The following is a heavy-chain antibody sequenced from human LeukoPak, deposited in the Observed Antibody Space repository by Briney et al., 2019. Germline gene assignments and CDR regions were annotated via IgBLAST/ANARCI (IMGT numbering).Heavy chain of an antibody. J-gene: IGHJ5*02. D-gene: IGHD3-10*01. CDR3: ARASVTYYYGSGKGNWFDP. CDR1: GGSISSSSYY. V-gene: IGHV4-39*07. CDR2: IYYSGST. Sequence: SEALSLTCTVSGGSISSSSYYWGWLRQPPGKGLEWIGSIYYSGSTYYNPSLKSRVTISVDTSKNQFSLKLSSVTAADTAVYYCARASVTYYYGSGKGNWFDPWGQGTLVTVSS.